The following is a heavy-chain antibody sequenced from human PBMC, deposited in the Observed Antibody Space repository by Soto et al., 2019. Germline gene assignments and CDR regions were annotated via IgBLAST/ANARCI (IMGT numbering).Heavy chain of an antibody. CDR2: INPNSGGT. V-gene: IGHV1-2*04. Sequence: SVKVSCKASGYTFTGYYMHWVRQAPGQGLEWMGWINPNSGGTNYAQKFQGWVTMTRDTSISTAYMELSRLRSDDTAVYYCAICSSTSCYRQNYYYYGMDVWGQGPTVTVSS. CDR1: GYTFTGYY. J-gene: IGHJ6*02. D-gene: IGHD2-2*01. CDR3: AICSSTSCYRQNYYYYGMDV.